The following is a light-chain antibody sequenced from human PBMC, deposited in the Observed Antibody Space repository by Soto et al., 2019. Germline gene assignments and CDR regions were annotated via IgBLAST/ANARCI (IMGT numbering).Light chain of an antibody. J-gene: IGKJ5*01. CDR2: DTS. CDR3: QQRAYWPLT. V-gene: IGKV3-11*01. Sequence: EIVLTQSPVTLSLSPGGRATLSCRASESITSYLAWYQQKPGQAPRLLIYDTSNMATGVSARFSGSGSGTDFTLTISSLEPEDFAVYYCQQRAYWPLTFGQGTRLDIK. CDR1: ESITSY.